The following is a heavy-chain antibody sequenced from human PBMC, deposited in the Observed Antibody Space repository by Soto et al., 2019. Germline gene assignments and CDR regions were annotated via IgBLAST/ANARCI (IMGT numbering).Heavy chain of an antibody. Sequence: ASVKVSCKASGYTFTSYAIHWVRQAPGQRLEWMGWINAGNGNTKYSQKFQGRVTITRDTSASTAYMELSSLRSGDTAVYYCAVLGYDFWSGYYGHDYWGQGTLVTVSS. CDR2: INAGNGNT. CDR1: GYTFTSYA. D-gene: IGHD3-3*01. J-gene: IGHJ4*02. V-gene: IGHV1-3*01. CDR3: AVLGYDFWSGYYGHDY.